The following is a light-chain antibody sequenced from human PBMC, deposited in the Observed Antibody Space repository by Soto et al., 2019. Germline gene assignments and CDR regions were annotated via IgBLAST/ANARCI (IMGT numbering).Light chain of an antibody. CDR1: QNIXSN. V-gene: IGKV3-15*01. CDR3: QQYNNWPPWT. J-gene: IGKJ1*01. Sequence: VLTQSTATLSLSPGERATLSCRASQNIXSNLAWYEQKPGQATRILIXGPSTRATGIPARFSGSGSGKEFTLTISSLQSEDFAVYYCQQYNNWPPWTFGQGTKVDIK. CDR2: GPS.